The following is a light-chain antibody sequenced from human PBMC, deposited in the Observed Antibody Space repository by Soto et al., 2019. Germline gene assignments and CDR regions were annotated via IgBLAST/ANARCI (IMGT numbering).Light chain of an antibody. CDR1: QSVSSN. CDR3: QQYNNWPPPFT. V-gene: IGKV3-15*01. J-gene: IGKJ3*01. CDR2: GAS. Sequence: EIVMTQSPATLSVSPGERATLSCRASQSVSSNLAWYQQKPGQAPRLLIYGASTRATGIPARFSGSGSGTEFTLTISSLKSEDFAFYYCQQYNNWPPPFTFGPGTKVDIK.